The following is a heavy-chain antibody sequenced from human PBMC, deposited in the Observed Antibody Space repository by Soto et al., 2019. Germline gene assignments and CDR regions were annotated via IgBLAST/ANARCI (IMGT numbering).Heavy chain of an antibody. CDR1: GFSLTTSGMS. CDR2: IDWADDK. D-gene: IGHD1-7*01. V-gene: IGHV2-70*01. CDR3: ARTPGNYDWFDT. J-gene: IGHJ5*02. Sequence: SGPTLVNPTQTLTLTCTFSGFSLTTSGMSVSWIRQPPEKALEWLALIDWADDKYYSTSLKTRLTISKDTSKNQVILTMTNLDPVDTATYYCARTPGNYDWFDTWGQGTLVTVSS.